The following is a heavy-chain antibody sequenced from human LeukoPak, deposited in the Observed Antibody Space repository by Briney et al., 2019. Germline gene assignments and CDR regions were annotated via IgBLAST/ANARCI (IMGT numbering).Heavy chain of an antibody. D-gene: IGHD3-10*01. CDR3: ARVPVEYYYGSGSPI. CDR2: INPIFGTA. J-gene: IGHJ4*02. V-gene: IGHV1-69*13. Sequence: GASVKVSCKASGGTFSSYAISWVRQAPGQGLEWMGGINPIFGTANYAQKFQGRVTITADESTSTAYMELSSLRSEDTAVYYCARVPVEYYYGSGSPIWGQGTLVTVSS. CDR1: GGTFSSYA.